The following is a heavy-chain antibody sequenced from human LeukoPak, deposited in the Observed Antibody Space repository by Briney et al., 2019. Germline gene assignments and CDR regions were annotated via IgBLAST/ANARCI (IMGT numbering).Heavy chain of an antibody. V-gene: IGHV1-8*01. Sequence: GASVKVSCEASGYTFTSYDISWVRQATGQGLEWMGWMNPNSGNAGYAQRFQGRVTMTRNSSISTAYMELTSLRSEDTAVYYCGRPLQRGSWTQRALDYWGQGTLVTVSS. CDR1: GYTFTSYD. D-gene: IGHD3-10*01. CDR2: MNPNSGNA. CDR3: GRPLQRGSWTQRALDY. J-gene: IGHJ4*02.